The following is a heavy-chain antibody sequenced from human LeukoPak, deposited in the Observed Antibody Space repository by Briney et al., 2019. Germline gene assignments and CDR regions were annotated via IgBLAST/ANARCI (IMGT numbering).Heavy chain of an antibody. V-gene: IGHV3-64*01. D-gene: IGHD3-3*01. CDR3: ASTPYDFWSGYPPLDP. CDR1: GFTFSSYA. J-gene: IGHJ5*02. Sequence: GGSLRLSCAASGFTFSSYAMHWVRQAPGKGLEYVSAISSNGGSTYYANSVKGRFTISRDNSKNTLYLQMGSLRAEDMAVYYCASTPYDFWSGYPPLDPWGQGTLVTVSS. CDR2: ISSNGGST.